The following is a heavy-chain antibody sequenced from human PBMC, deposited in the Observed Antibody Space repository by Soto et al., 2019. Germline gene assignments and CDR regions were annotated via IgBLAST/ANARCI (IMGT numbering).Heavy chain of an antibody. V-gene: IGHV3-23*01. D-gene: IGHD3-10*01. Sequence: EVQLLEAGGNLIQPGGSLRLSCAASGFTFSSYAMSWVRQAPVQGLEWLSAISGPGATIYYADSVKGRFTISRDNSKNTLYLQMNSLTDEDPAVYYCAKMLTMVRGVTGLRDFDFWGQGTLVTVSS. CDR2: ISGPGATI. J-gene: IGHJ4*02. CDR1: GFTFSSYA. CDR3: AKMLTMVRGVTGLRDFDF.